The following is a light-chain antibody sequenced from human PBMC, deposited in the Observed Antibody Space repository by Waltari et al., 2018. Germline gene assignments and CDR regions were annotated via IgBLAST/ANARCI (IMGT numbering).Light chain of an antibody. CDR2: KGS. V-gene: IGKV2-30*01. J-gene: IGKJ1*01. CDR1: SRGSSDGNSY. Sequence: SRGSSDGNSYVNWCQQRPGQSPRRLIYKGSNRDSGVPDRFSGSGSGTDFTLKISRVEAEDVGVYYCMQATHWPPWTFGQGTKVELK. CDR3: MQATHWPPWT.